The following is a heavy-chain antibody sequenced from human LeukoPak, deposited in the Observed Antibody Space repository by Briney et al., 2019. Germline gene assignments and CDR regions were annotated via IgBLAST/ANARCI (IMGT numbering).Heavy chain of an antibody. V-gene: IGHV4-59*06. CDR3: ARWLPELDAFDI. Sequence: SETLSLTCSVSGGSISSHYWSWMRQPPGKGLEWIGYIYYSGSTYYNPSLKSRVTISVDTSKNQFSLKLSSVTAADTAVYYCARWLPELDAFDIWGQGTMVTVSS. D-gene: IGHD5-18*01. J-gene: IGHJ3*02. CDR2: IYYSGST. CDR1: GGSISSHY.